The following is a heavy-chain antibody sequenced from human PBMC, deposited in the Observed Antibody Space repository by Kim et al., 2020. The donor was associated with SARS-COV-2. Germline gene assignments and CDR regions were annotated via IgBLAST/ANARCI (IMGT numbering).Heavy chain of an antibody. V-gene: IGHV4-59*01. CDR3: ARDGNYYGSGSGDAFDI. Sequence: LQSRVTISVDTAKNQFSLKLSSVTAADTAVYYCARDGNYYGSGSGDAFDIWGQGTMVTVSS. J-gene: IGHJ3*02. D-gene: IGHD3-10*01.